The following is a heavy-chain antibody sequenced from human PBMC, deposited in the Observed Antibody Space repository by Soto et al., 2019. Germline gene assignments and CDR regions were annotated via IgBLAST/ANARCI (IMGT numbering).Heavy chain of an antibody. J-gene: IGHJ5*02. CDR3: ARDRVTIFGVPNWFDP. CDR1: GYTFTGYY. V-gene: IGHV1-2*02. CDR2: INPNSGGT. D-gene: IGHD3-3*01. Sequence: ASVKVSCKASGYTFTGYYTHWVRQAPGQGLEWMGWINPNSGGTNYAQKFQGRVTMTRDTSISTAYMELSGLRSDDTAVYYCARDRVTIFGVPNWFDPWGQGTLVTVSS.